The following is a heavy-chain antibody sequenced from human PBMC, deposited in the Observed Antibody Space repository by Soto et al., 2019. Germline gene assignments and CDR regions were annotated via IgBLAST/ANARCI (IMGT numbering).Heavy chain of an antibody. CDR1: GYTVTSYG. CDR2: ISAYNVNT. CDR3: ARYGTDFLLRVRYFDWLQPAEFDC. J-gene: IGHJ4*02. Sequence: QVQLVQSGAEVKKPGSSVKVSCKASGYTVTSYGISWVRQAPVQGLEWMGWISAYNVNTNYAQKLQGRVTMTTDTSTSRAYMELRSLRSDDPAVYYCARYGTDFLLRVRYFDWLQPAEFDCWGQGNLVNVSS. D-gene: IGHD3-9*01. V-gene: IGHV1-18*01.